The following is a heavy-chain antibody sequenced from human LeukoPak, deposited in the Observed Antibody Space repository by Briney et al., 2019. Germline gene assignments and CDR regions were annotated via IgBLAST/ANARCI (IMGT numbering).Heavy chain of an antibody. CDR2: INHSGST. J-gene: IGHJ6*02. CDR1: CRSFSGYY. CDR3: ARFTPPGYCSGGSCYVSNYYYYYGMDV. D-gene: IGHD2-15*01. V-gene: IGHV4-34*01. Sequence: SDTLSLTYAVYCRSFSGYYCRWIRQPAGKGLEWIGEINHSGSTNYHPSLKSRVTISVDTSKNQFSLKLSSVTAADTAVYYCARFTPPGYCSGGSCYVSNYYYYYGMDVWGQGTTVTVSS.